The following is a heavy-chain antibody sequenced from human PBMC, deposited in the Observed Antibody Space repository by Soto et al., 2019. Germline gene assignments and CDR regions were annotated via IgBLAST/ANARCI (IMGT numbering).Heavy chain of an antibody. CDR1: GSTIRSYY. Sequence: PSETLSLTCSVSGSTIRSYYWRWIRQSPEKGQEWIGYFYHSGNSNYNPSLKSRVTISVDTSKNQLSLSLRSVTAADTAVYFCARISSVDPYGYVNGGLDVWGQGTTVT. CDR3: ARISSVDPYGYVNGGLDV. CDR2: FYHSGNS. D-gene: IGHD5-18*01. J-gene: IGHJ6*02. V-gene: IGHV4-59*01.